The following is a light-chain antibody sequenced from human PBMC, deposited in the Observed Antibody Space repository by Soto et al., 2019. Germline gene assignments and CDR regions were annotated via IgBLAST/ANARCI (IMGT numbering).Light chain of an antibody. V-gene: IGLV2-14*01. CDR3: SSYSSTNTLV. CDR2: EVS. J-gene: IGLJ2*01. Sequence: QSVLTQPASLSGSPGQSITISCAGTSSDIGGYNYVSWYQQHPGKAPKLMIYEVSDRPSGVSNRFSGSKSGNTASLTISGLQAEDEADYYCSSYSSTNTLVFGGGTQLTVL. CDR1: SSDIGGYNY.